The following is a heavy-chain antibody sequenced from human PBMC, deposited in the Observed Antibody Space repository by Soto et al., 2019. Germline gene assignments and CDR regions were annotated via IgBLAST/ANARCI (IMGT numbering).Heavy chain of an antibody. V-gene: IGHV4-39*01. J-gene: IGHJ4*02. CDR2: IYYSGST. CDR3: ARHLDFMGFWSGYYTYFDY. Sequence: SETLSLTCTVSGGSISSSSYYWGWIRQPPGKGLEWIGSIYYSGSTYYNPSLKSRVTISVDTSKNQFSLKLSSVTAADTAVYYCARHLDFMGFWSGYYTYFDYWGQGTRVTVS. CDR1: GGSISSSSYY. D-gene: IGHD3-3*01.